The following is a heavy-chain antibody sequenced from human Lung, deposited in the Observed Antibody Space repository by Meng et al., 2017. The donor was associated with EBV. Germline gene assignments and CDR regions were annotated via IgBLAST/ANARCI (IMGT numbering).Heavy chain of an antibody. CDR2: ISSGNSYI. D-gene: IGHD1-7*01. Sequence: EVLLAWSGGGLDKPVASLSLSCAASGFIFSNYNSNGVRQAPGKGLEWVSSISSGNSYIYYADSVKGRYTISRDNAKNSLSLQMNSLRAEDTAVYYCARLSGTGWFDPWGQGTLVTVFS. J-gene: IGHJ5*02. CDR1: GFIFSNYN. CDR3: ARLSGTGWFDP. V-gene: IGHV3-21*06.